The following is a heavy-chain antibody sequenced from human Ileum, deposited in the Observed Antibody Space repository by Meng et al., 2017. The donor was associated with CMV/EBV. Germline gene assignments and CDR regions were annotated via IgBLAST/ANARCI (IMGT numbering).Heavy chain of an antibody. Sequence: GGSLRLSCVASGFTFNNHAMNWVRQAPGKGLEWVSIIGEDGINKQYDDSVKGRFTISRDNSKNTLYLQMDSLRVEDTAIYFCAKGGQEVPLTRRFDYWGQGTLVTVSS. CDR1: GFTFNNHA. V-gene: IGHV3-23*01. CDR3: AKGGQEVPLTRRFDY. J-gene: IGHJ4*02. D-gene: IGHD2-15*01. CDR2: IGEDGINK.